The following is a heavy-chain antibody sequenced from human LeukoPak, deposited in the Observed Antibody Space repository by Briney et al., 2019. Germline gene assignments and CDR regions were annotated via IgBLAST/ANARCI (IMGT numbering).Heavy chain of an antibody. D-gene: IGHD4-23*01. J-gene: IGHJ4*02. CDR1: GFAFGSEA. Sequence: GGSLRLSCAVSGFAFGSEAMNWVRQAPGKGLEWVSSISSSSSYIYYADSVKGRFTISRDNAKNSLYLQMNSLRAEDTAVYYCARVKKAYGGKNYFDYWGQGTLVTVSS. V-gene: IGHV3-21*01. CDR3: ARVKKAYGGKNYFDY. CDR2: ISSSSSYI.